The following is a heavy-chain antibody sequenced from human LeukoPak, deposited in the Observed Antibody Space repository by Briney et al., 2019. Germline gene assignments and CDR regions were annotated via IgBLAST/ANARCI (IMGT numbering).Heavy chain of an antibody. D-gene: IGHD6-19*01. CDR3: ARTSSGWAPFWY. J-gene: IGHJ4*02. CDR2: INHSGST. Sequence: SETLSLTCAVYGGSFSGYYWSWIRQPPGKGLEWIGEINHSGSTNYNPSLKSRVTISVDTSKNQFSLKLSSVTAADTAVYYCARTSSGWAPFWYWGQGTLVTVSS. CDR1: GGSFSGYY. V-gene: IGHV4-34*01.